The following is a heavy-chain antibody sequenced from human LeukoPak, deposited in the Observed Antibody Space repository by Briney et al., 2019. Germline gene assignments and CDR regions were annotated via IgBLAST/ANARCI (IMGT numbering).Heavy chain of an antibody. V-gene: IGHV3-48*01. CDR3: AREYCGGDCYPPLYYMDV. CDR2: ISSSSSTI. CDR1: GFTFSSYS. D-gene: IGHD2-21*01. Sequence: GGSLRLSCAASGFTFSSYSMNWVRQAPGKGLEWVSYISSSSSTIYYADSVKGRFTISRDNAKNSLYLQMNSLRAEDTAVYYCAREYCGGDCYPPLYYMDVWGKGTTVTVSS. J-gene: IGHJ6*03.